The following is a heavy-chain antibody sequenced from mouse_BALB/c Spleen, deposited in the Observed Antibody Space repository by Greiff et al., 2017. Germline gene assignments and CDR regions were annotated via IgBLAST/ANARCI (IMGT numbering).Heavy chain of an antibody. CDR1: GFSLTSYG. J-gene: IGHJ4*01. D-gene: IGHD2-1*01. V-gene: IGHV2-3*01. Sequence: QVQLQQSGPGLVAPSQSLSITCTVSGFSLTSYGVSWVRQPPGKGLEWLGVIWGDGSTNYHSALISRLSISKDNSKSQVFLKLNSLQTDDTATYYCAKTSSLYGNAEGYAMDYWGQGTSVTVSS. CDR3: AKTSSLYGNAEGYAMDY. CDR2: IWGDGST.